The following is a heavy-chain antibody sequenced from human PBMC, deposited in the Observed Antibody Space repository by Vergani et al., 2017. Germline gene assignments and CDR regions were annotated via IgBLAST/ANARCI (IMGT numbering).Heavy chain of an antibody. D-gene: IGHD6-13*01. Sequence: QLQLQESSSGLVKPSQTLSLTCAVSGGSISSGGYSWSWIRQPPGKGLEWIGYIYHSGSTYYNPSLKSRVTISVDRSKNQFSLKLSSVTAADTAVYYCARGAAAGSVGNWFDPWGQGTLVTVSS. V-gene: IGHV4-30-2*01. CDR2: IYHSGST. CDR1: GGSISSGGYS. J-gene: IGHJ5*02. CDR3: ARGAAAGSVGNWFDP.